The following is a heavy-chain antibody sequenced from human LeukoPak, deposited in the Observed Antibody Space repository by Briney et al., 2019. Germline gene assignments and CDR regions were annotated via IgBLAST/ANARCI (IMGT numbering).Heavy chain of an antibody. J-gene: IGHJ4*02. D-gene: IGHD3-16*02. CDR3: ASGYRSGPICA. V-gene: IGHV3-48*01. CDR1: GFTFSIYG. Sequence: GGSLRLSCAASGFTFSIYGISWVRQAPGKGLEWVSYISSSGGNSYHADPVKGRFSISRDNSKNSLYLQMNSLRAEDTAMYFCASGYRSGPICAWGQGTLVTVSS. CDR2: ISSSGGNS.